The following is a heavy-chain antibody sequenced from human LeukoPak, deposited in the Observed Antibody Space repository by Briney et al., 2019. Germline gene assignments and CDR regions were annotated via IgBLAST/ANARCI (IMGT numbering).Heavy chain of an antibody. CDR3: VKEMSGYAYGDY. CDR2: ISARGDRT. CDR1: GFTFGTYA. D-gene: IGHD3-16*01. J-gene: IGHJ4*02. V-gene: IGHV3-23*01. Sequence: GGSLRLSCVASGFTFGTYAMSWVRQAAGKGLEWVSAISARGDRTYYADSVKGRFTIFRDNSKNTLYVQMNSLRVEDTAAYFCVKEMSGYAYGDYWGQGALVTVSS.